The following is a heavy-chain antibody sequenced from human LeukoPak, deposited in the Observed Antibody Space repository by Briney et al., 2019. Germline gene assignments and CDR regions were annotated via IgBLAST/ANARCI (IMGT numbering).Heavy chain of an antibody. J-gene: IGHJ5*02. D-gene: IGHD3-3*01. Sequence: GRSLRLSCAASGFTFSSYGMHWVRQAPGKGLEWVAVISYDGSNKYYADSVKGRFTISRDNSKNTLYLQMNSLRAEDTAVYYCAKTLSYYDFWSGYYWWFDPWGQGTLVTVSS. V-gene: IGHV3-30*18. CDR2: ISYDGSNK. CDR1: GFTFSSYG. CDR3: AKTLSYYDFWSGYYWWFDP.